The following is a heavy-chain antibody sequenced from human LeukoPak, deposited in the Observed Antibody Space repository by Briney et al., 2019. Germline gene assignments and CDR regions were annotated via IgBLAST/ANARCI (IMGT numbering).Heavy chain of an antibody. Sequence: GGSLRLSCAASEFTFSSYNMNWVRQAPGKGLEWVSSISSSSSYIYYADSMKGRFTISRDNAKNSLYLQMNSLRAEDTAVYYCARQVGATLVDYWGQGTLVTVSS. J-gene: IGHJ4*02. CDR1: EFTFSSYN. D-gene: IGHD1-26*01. CDR2: ISSSSSYI. V-gene: IGHV3-21*01. CDR3: ARQVGATLVDY.